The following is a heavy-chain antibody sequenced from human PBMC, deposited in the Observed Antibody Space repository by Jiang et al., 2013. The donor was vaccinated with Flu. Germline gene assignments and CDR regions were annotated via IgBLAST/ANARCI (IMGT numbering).Heavy chain of an antibody. Sequence: VKPTQTLTLTCTFSGFSLSTSGMCVSWIRQPPGKALEWLALIDWDDDKYYSTSLKTRLTITKDTSKNQVVLTMTNMDPVDTATYYCAHRPSDEQQLVFDAFDIWGQGTMVTISS. CDR3: AHRPSDEQQLVFDAFDI. D-gene: IGHD6-13*01. J-gene: IGHJ3*02. CDR1: GFSLSTSGMC. V-gene: IGHV2-70*12. CDR2: IDWDDDK.